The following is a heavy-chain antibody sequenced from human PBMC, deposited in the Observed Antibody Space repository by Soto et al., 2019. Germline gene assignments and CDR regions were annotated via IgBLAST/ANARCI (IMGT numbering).Heavy chain of an antibody. V-gene: IGHV3-33*01. CDR2: IWCDGSAT. J-gene: IGHJ4*02. CDR1: GFTFSLYG. CDR3: ARDIAVRRIDE. D-gene: IGHD6-6*01. Sequence: QVQLVQSGGGVVQPGKSLRLSCGASGFTFSLYGMHWVRQAPGKGLEWVSFIWCDGSATYYGDSVKGRFTISKDDSTNTLYLQMNSLRAEDTAVYYCARDIAVRRIDEWGQGTLVTVAS.